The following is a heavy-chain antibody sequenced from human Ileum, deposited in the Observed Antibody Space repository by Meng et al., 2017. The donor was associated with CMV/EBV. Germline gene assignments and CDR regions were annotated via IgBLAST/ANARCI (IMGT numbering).Heavy chain of an antibody. J-gene: IGHJ4*02. CDR1: GYTFTSYG. CDR2: ISAYNGNT. Sequence: QVQLWRSAADVKKPGASVKVSCKASGYTFTSYGISWVRQAPGQGLEWMGWISAYNGNTNYAQKLQGRVTMTTDTSTSTAYMELRSLRSDDTAVYYCARAPPSTMIVVVTDYWGQGTLVTVSS. D-gene: IGHD3-22*01. V-gene: IGHV1-18*01. CDR3: ARAPPSTMIVVVTDY.